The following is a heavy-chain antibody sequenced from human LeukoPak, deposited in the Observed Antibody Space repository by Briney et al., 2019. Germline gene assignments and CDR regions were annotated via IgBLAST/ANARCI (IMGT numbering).Heavy chain of an antibody. D-gene: IGHD5-18*01. J-gene: IGHJ4*02. CDR2: IIPIFGTA. V-gene: IGHV1-69*13. Sequence: AASVKVSCKASGGTFSSYAISCVRQAPGQGLEWMGGIIPIFGTANYAQKFQGRVTITADESTSTDYMELSSLRSEDTAVYYCARAYSYIFDYWGQGTLVTVSS. CDR3: ARAYSYIFDY. CDR1: GGTFSSYA.